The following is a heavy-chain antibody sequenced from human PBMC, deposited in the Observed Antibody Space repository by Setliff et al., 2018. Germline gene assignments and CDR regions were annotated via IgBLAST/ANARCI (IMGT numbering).Heavy chain of an antibody. CDR1: GFTFSIYS. V-gene: IGHV3-48*01. Sequence: PGGSLRLSCAASGFTFSIYSMNWVRQAQGRGLEWLSYITGSSSVIHYADSVKGRFTISRDNAKNSLYLRLNSLRAEDTAVYYCASNPRKGRSGGYFYDDPYYYYMDVWGTGTTVTVSS. CDR2: ITGSSSVI. CDR3: ASNPRKGRSGGYFYDDPYYYYMDV. D-gene: IGHD1-26*01. J-gene: IGHJ6*03.